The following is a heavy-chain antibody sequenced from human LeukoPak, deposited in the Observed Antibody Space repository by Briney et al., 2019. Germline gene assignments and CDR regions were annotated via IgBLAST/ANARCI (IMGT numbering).Heavy chain of an antibody. V-gene: IGHV3-21*01. CDR1: GFTFSSYS. J-gene: IGHJ4*02. CDR3: AVSVLGGYFDY. Sequence: GGSLRLSYAASGFTFSSYSMNWVRQAPGKGLEWVSSISSSSSYIYYADSVKGRFTISRDNAKNSLYLQMNSLRAEDTAVYYCAVSVLGGYFDYWGQGTLVTVSS. CDR2: ISSSSSYI. D-gene: IGHD2-8*02.